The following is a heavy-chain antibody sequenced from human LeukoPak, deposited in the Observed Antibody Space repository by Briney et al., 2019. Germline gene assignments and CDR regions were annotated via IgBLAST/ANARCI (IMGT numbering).Heavy chain of an antibody. Sequence: SETLSLTCTVSGGSISTYYWSWIPDPPGKGLEWVGHIDYSGKDRDNPSLMSPVTISVDTSKDQFSLKVSSVAAADTAVYYCARVQGQQLVGWFDHWGQGTLVTVSS. V-gene: IGHV4-59*01. CDR1: GGSISTYY. CDR3: ARVQGQQLVGWFDH. J-gene: IGHJ5*02. CDR2: IDYSGKD. D-gene: IGHD6-13*01.